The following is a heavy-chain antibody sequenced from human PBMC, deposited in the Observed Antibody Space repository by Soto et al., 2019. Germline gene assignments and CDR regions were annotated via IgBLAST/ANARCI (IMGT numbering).Heavy chain of an antibody. J-gene: IGHJ4*02. CDR3: TREMATTYYFDY. CDR1: GFTFRTYI. V-gene: IGHV3-21*04. CDR2: ISSGSSYI. D-gene: IGHD5-12*01. Sequence: GGSLRLSCAASGFTFRTYIMNWVRQAPGKGLEWVSSISSGSSYIYYADSVKGRFTISRDNAKNSMYLQMSSLRSEDTAVYYCTREMATTYYFDYWGQGTMVTVSS.